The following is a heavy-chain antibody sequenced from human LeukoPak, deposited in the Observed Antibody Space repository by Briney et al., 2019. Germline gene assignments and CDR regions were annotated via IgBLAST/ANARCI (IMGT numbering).Heavy chain of an antibody. D-gene: IGHD1-26*01. V-gene: IGHV3-21*01. CDR3: ARVLLGATTINYYYYYMDV. Sequence: PGGSLRLSCAASGFTFSSYEMNWVRQAPGKGLEWVSSITSSSSYINYADSAEGRFTISRDNAKNSLYLQMNSLRAEDTAVYYCARVLLGATTINYYYYYMDVWGKGTTVTVSS. CDR2: ITSSSSYI. J-gene: IGHJ6*03. CDR1: GFTFSSYE.